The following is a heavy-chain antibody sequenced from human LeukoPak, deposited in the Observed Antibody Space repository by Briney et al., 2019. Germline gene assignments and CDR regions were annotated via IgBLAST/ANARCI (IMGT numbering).Heavy chain of an antibody. CDR1: GGSVSSGSYY. CDR3: ARDKNYDILTGYYASDI. CDR2: IYYSGST. D-gene: IGHD3-9*01. Sequence: SETLSLTCTVSGGSVSSGSYYWSWIRQPPGKGLEWIGYIYYSGSTNYNPSLKSRVTISVDTSKNQFSLKLSSVTAADTAVYYCARDKNYDILTGYYASDIWGQGTMVTVSS. J-gene: IGHJ3*02. V-gene: IGHV4-61*01.